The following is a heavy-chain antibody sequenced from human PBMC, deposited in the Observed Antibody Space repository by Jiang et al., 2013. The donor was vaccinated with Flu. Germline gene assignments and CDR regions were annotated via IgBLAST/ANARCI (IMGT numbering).Heavy chain of an antibody. Sequence: QLLESGGGLVQPGGSLRLSCAASGFTFSSYAMSWVRQAPGKGLEWVSAISGSGGSTYYADSVKGRFTISRDNSKNTLYLQMNSLRAGDTAVYYCAKEAPDSSGYYYGQHYWGQGTLVTVSS. J-gene: IGHJ4*02. CDR3: AKEAPDSSGYYYGQHY. V-gene: IGHV3-23*01. D-gene: IGHD3-22*01. CDR2: ISGSGGST. CDR1: GFTFSSYA.